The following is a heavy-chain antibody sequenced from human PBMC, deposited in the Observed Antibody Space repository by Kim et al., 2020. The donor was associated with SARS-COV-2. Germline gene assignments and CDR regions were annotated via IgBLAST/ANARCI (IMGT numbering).Heavy chain of an antibody. J-gene: IGHJ6*02. D-gene: IGHD6-13*01. Sequence: SETLSLTCAVYGGSFSGYYWSWIRQPPGKGLEWIGEINHSGSTNYNPSLKSRVTISVDTSKNQFSLKLSSVTAADTAVYYCARDDGIAARDYYGMDVWGQGTTVTVSS. CDR2: INHSGST. V-gene: IGHV4-34*01. CDR3: ARDDGIAARDYYGMDV. CDR1: GGSFSGYY.